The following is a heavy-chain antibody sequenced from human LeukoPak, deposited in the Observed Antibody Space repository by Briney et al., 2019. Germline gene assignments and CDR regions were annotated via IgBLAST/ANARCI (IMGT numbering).Heavy chain of an antibody. CDR1: GFTFSSYA. D-gene: IGHD3-22*01. J-gene: IGHJ4*02. CDR2: ISYDGSNK. CDR3: ARDYYDSSGYYHYFDY. Sequence: PGGSLRLSCAASGFTFSSYAMHWVRQAPGKGLEWVAVISYDGSNKYYADSVKGRFTISRDNSKNTLYLQMNSLRAEDTAVYYCARDYYDSSGYYHYFDYWGQGTLVTVSS. V-gene: IGHV3-30*01.